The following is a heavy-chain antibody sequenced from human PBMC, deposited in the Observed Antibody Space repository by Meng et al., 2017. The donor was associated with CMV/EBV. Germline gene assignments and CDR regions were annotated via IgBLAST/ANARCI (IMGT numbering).Heavy chain of an antibody. CDR3: ARTGYCSSTSCYGGDWFDP. J-gene: IGHJ5*02. CDR1: GGSISSSGYY. CDR2: IYYSGST. Sequence: GSLRLSCTVSGGSISSSGYYWGWIRQPPGKGLEWIGSIYYSGSTYHNPSLKSRVTISVDTSKNQFSLKLSSVTAADTAVYYCARTGYCSSTSCYGGDWFDPWGQGTLVTVSS. D-gene: IGHD2-2*01. V-gene: IGHV4-39*01.